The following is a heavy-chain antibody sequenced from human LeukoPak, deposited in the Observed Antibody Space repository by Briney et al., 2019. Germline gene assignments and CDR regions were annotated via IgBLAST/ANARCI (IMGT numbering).Heavy chain of an antibody. D-gene: IGHD3-10*01. J-gene: IGHJ4*02. CDR1: GFSFSNFA. CDR2: ISGSGGTT. CDR3: AKTDGSGSFYNPSHF. Sequence: GRSLRLSCAASGFSFSNFAMSWVRQAPGKGLEWVSGISGSGGTTYYADSMKGRFTISRDNSKSTLYLQMSSLRAEDTAVYYCAKTDGSGSFYNPSHFWGQGTLVTVSS. V-gene: IGHV3-23*01.